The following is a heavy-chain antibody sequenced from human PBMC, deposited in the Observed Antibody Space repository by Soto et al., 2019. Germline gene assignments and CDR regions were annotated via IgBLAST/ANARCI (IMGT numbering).Heavy chain of an antibody. Sequence: EVQLLENGGGLVQPGGSLRLSCVASGFTFTSYAMTWVRQAPGKGLEWVSLSRGRGDHTYYADSVRGRFIISRDMSKNTLYLQMDSLRVEDTAVYYCARGRGPTVTGTGYVDSWGQGTLVTVSS. V-gene: IGHV3-23*01. CDR3: ARGRGPTVTGTGYVDS. D-gene: IGHD1-1*01. J-gene: IGHJ4*02. CDR1: GFTFTSYA. CDR2: SRGRGDHT.